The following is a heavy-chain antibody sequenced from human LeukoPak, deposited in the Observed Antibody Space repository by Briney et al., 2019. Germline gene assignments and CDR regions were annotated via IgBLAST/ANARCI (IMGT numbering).Heavy chain of an antibody. Sequence: PGGSLRLSCAASGFTFSSYAMSWVRQAPGKGLEWVSAISGSGGSTYYADSVKGRFTISRDNSKNTLYLQMNSLRAEDTAVYYCARDPQPYIVGATMTYWGQGTLVTVSS. CDR3: ARDPQPYIVGATMTY. CDR2: ISGSGGST. CDR1: GFTFSSYA. J-gene: IGHJ4*02. V-gene: IGHV3-23*01. D-gene: IGHD1-26*01.